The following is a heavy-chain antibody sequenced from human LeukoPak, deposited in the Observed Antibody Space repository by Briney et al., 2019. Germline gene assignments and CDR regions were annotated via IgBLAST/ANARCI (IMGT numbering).Heavy chain of an antibody. V-gene: IGHV3-9*03. CDR3: AKGGCSGGSCAFDI. J-gene: IGHJ3*02. D-gene: IGHD2-15*01. Sequence: PGGSLRLSCAVSGFTFDDYAMHWVRQVPGKGLEWVSGINWNSDSIGYADSVKGRFTTSRDNAKNSLYLQMNSLRAEDMALYYCAKGGCSGGSCAFDIWGQGTMVTVSS. CDR1: GFTFDDYA. CDR2: INWNSDSI.